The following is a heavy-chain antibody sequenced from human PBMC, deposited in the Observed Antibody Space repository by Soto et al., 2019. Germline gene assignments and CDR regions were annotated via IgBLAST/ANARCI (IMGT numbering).Heavy chain of an antibody. CDR1: SDAISSTRYY. Sequence: SETLSLTCTVFSDAISSTRYYWGFIRQPPGKGLEWIGSIYYSGSTYYKPSLKSRVTISVDTSKNQLSLKLNSVTAADTAVYYCARYRGPFDYWGQGTLVTVSS. CDR3: ARYRGPFDY. J-gene: IGHJ4*02. D-gene: IGHD3-10*01. V-gene: IGHV4-39*01. CDR2: IYYSGST.